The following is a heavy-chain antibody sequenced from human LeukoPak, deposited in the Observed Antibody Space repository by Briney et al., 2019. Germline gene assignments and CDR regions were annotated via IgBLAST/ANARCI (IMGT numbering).Heavy chain of an antibody. CDR2: IHIDENRK. D-gene: IGHD6-19*01. V-gene: IGHV3-74*01. Sequence: PGGSLRLSCAASGFTFSNHWMHWVRQVPGKGLVSVSRIHIDENRKTYAASVKGRFTISRDNAKNTLYLQMNSLRVEDTAVYYCVRGSSDWNGMDVWGQGTTVTVSS. J-gene: IGHJ6*02. CDR3: VRGSSDWNGMDV. CDR1: GFTFSNHW.